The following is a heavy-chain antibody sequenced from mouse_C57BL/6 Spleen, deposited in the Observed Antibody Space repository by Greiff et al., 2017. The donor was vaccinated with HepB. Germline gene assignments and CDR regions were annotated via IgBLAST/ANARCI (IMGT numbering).Heavy chain of an antibody. CDR2: IYPGSGST. CDR1: GYTFTSYW. J-gene: IGHJ2*01. D-gene: IGHD1-1*01. Sequence: QVQLQQPGAELVKPGASVKMSCKASGYTFTSYWITWVKQRPGQGLEWIGDIYPGSGSTKYNEKFKSKATLTVDTSSSTAYMQLSSLTSEDSAVYYCAIRVTTVVARGYYFDYWGQGTTLTVSS. CDR3: AIRVTTVVARGYYFDY. V-gene: IGHV1-55*01.